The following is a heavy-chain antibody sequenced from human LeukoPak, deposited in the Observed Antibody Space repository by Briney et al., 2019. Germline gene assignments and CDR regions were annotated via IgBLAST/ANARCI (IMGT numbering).Heavy chain of an antibody. CDR3: TYCGGDCYSPVHFDY. CDR1: GYTFTGYY. CDR2: INPNSGGT. Sequence: ASVTVSFKASGYTFTGYYMHWVRQAPGQGLEWMGWINPNSGGTNYAQKFQGRVTMTRDTAISTAYMELSRLRSDDTAVYYCTYCGGDCYSPVHFDYWGQGTLVTVSS. D-gene: IGHD2-21*02. V-gene: IGHV1-2*02. J-gene: IGHJ4*02.